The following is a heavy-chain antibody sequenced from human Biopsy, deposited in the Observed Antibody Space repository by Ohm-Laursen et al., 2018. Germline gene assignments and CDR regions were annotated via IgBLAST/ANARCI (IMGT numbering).Heavy chain of an antibody. CDR3: ARTPRDSFWSGSYKRGLWFDP. V-gene: IGHV4-59*01. Sequence: SETLSLTCSVSGGSIISYYWTWIRQPPGKGLEWIGHVYNGGITNYNPSLKSRVTISKDTSKSQFSLQVNSVTAADTAVYYCARTPRDSFWSGSYKRGLWFDPRGQGTLVIVSS. D-gene: IGHD3-3*01. J-gene: IGHJ5*02. CDR1: GGSIISYY. CDR2: VYNGGIT.